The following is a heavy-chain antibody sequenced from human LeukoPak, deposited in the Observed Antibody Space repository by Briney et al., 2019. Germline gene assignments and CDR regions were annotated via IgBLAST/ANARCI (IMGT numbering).Heavy chain of an antibody. Sequence: SETLSLTCTVSGGSISGYYWSWIRQPPGKGLEWIGHIYYSGSTNYSPSLKSRVTISVDTSKNQFSLNLRSVTAADTAVYYCARAPDIYSYGGFDYWGQGTLVIVSS. CDR3: ARAPDIYSYGGFDY. D-gene: IGHD5-18*01. CDR2: IYYSGST. J-gene: IGHJ4*02. CDR1: GGSISGYY. V-gene: IGHV4-59*01.